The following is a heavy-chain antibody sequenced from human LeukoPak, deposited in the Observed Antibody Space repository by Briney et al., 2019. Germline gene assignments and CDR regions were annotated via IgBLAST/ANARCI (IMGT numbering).Heavy chain of an antibody. V-gene: IGHV1-69*02. CDR3: GSGHRAFAFDY. D-gene: IGHD3-3*02. Sequence: SLKLSCKASGGTFSSYSMSWVRQAPGQGLEWMGNIIPSRSITNYAYKFKGRVTITADKSKNSAYMELSRLRYEETAVSYVGSGHRAFAFDYWGKGTLVTVSS. CDR2: IIPSRSIT. CDR1: GGTFSSYS. J-gene: IGHJ4*02.